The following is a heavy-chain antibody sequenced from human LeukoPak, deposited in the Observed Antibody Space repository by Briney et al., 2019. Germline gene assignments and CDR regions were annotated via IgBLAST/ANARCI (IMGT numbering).Heavy chain of an antibody. CDR1: GFNFSNYG. V-gene: IGHV3-30*02. J-gene: IGHJ3*02. Sequence: PGGSLRLSCAASGFNFSNYGMHWVRQAPGEGLQGVAFIRYDATNKQYVDSVKGRFAISRDNSKKTLSLQMNSLRAEDTAVYYCTKDLGTRSVHDGFDIWGHGTMVMLSS. CDR2: IRYDATNK. D-gene: IGHD1-1*01. CDR3: TKDLGTRSVHDGFDI.